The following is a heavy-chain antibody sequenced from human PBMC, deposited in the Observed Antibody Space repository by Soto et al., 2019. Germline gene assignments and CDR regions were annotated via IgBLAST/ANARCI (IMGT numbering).Heavy chain of an antibody. J-gene: IGHJ4*03. CDR3: ATHYYDGSGSYFGFFDN. V-gene: IGHV3-15*01. D-gene: IGHD3-22*01. CDR2: IKPNADGGTT. Sequence: GGSLRLSCAASGFTFINAWMNWVRQVPGKGLEWVGRIKPNADGGTTAYAAPVKGRFTISRDDSKSTLFLQMNSLKTEDAAVYYCATHYYDGSGSYFGFFDNWGQGTLVTVSS. CDR1: GFTFINAW.